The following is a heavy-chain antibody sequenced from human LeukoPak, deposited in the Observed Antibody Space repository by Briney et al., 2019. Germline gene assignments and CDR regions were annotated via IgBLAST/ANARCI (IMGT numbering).Heavy chain of an antibody. CDR3: ARRMYYDILTGYYPFDY. D-gene: IGHD3-9*01. Sequence: ASVKVSCKASGYTFTSYAMNWVRQAPGQGLEWMGWINTNTGNPTYAQGFTGRFVFSLDTSVSTAYLQISSLKAGDTAVYYCARRMYYDILTGYYPFDYWGQGTLVTVSS. J-gene: IGHJ4*02. V-gene: IGHV7-4-1*02. CDR2: INTNTGNP. CDR1: GYTFTSYA.